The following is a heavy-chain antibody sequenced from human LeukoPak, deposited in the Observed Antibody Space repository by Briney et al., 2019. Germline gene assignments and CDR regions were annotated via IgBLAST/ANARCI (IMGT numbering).Heavy chain of an antibody. J-gene: IGHJ4*02. D-gene: IGHD6-6*01. CDR3: PSSTLSSSSGDF. Sequence: ASVKVSCKASGYTFTSYYMHWVRQAPAQGLEWMGVINPSGCSTSYAQKFQGRVTMTRDTSTHTFYMELSSLRSDDTPVFYCPSSTLSSSSGDFWGQGSLVTVSS. V-gene: IGHV1-46*01. CDR2: INPSGCST. CDR1: GYTFTSYY.